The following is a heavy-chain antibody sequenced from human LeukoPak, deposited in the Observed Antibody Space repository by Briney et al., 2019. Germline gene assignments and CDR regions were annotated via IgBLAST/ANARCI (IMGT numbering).Heavy chain of an antibody. CDR2: ISDSGSTI. CDR1: GFTFSDYY. CDR3: ARGPFWSGYYDD. J-gene: IGHJ4*02. D-gene: IGHD3-3*01. V-gene: IGHV3-11*01. Sequence: GGSLILSCAASGFTFSDYYMSWIRQAPGKGLEWVSYISDSGSTIYYADSVKGRFTISRDNAKNSLYLQVNSLRAEDTAVYYCARGPFWSGYYDDWGQGTLVTVSS.